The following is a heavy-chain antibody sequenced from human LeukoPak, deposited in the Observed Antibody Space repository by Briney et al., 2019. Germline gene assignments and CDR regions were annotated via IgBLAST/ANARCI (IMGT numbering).Heavy chain of an antibody. D-gene: IGHD3-3*01. CDR3: AREGGFYRPLDY. V-gene: IGHV4-4*02. J-gene: IGHJ4*02. CDR2: VHLDGRT. CDR1: GGSVISTNW. Sequence: PSGTLSLTCGVSGGSVISTNWWTRVRQPPGKGLEWIGEVHLDGRTNYNPSLESRLTMSVDVSENQVSLKLTSVTAADTAVYYCAREGGFYRPLDYSGQGTLVTVAS.